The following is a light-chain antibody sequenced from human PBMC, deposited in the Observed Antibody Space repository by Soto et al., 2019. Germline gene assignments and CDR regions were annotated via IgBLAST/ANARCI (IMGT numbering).Light chain of an antibody. J-gene: IGLJ1*01. V-gene: IGLV1-40*01. CDR1: GSDIGAGYD. CDR2: SNA. Sequence: QSVLTQPPSVSEAPGQRVTISCTGTGSDIGAGYDVHWYQQLPGAAPKLLIFSNAIRPSGVPDRFSGSKSGTSASLAITGLRAEDEADYYCSSYTSDSSYVFGSGTKLTVL. CDR3: SSYTSDSSYV.